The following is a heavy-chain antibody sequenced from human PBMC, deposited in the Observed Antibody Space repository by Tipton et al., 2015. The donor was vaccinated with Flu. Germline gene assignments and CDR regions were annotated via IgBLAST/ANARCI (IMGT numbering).Heavy chain of an antibody. J-gene: IGHJ3*02. Sequence: TLSLTCTVSGDSISDYYWSWIRQSPGRGLEWIGYIYYTGSTDYNPSLESRVTISVDKSEKHFSLRLNSVTAADTAVYYCARVPYGSGTYFKSDPFDIWGQGTMVTVSS. V-gene: IGHV4-59*12. D-gene: IGHD3-10*01. CDR1: GDSISDYY. CDR2: IYYTGST. CDR3: ARVPYGSGTYFKSDPFDI.